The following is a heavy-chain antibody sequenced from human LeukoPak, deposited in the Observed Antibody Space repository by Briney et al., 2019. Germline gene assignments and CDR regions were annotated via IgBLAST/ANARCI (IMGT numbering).Heavy chain of an antibody. CDR3: ARGAAAGTQVDY. V-gene: IGHV4-34*01. Sequence: SETLSLTCAVYGGSFSGYYWSWIRQPPGKGLEWIGEINHSGSTNYNPSLKSRVTISVDTSKNQFSLKLSSVTAADTAVYYCARGAAAGTQVDYWGQGTLVTASS. J-gene: IGHJ4*02. D-gene: IGHD6-13*01. CDR2: INHSGST. CDR1: GGSFSGYY.